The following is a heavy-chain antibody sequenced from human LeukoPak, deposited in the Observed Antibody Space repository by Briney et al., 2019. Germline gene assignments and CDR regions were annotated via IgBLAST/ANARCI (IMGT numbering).Heavy chain of an antibody. CDR1: GYTFTSYG. CDR3: ARAPRGACYYGSGSYCSNEENWFDP. D-gene: IGHD3-10*01. J-gene: IGHJ5*02. V-gene: IGHV1-69*13. Sequence: SVKVSCKASGYTFTSYGISWVRQAPGQGLEWMGGIIPIFGTANYAQKFQGRVTITADESTSTAYMELSSLRSEDTAVYYCARAPRGACYYGSGSYCSNEENWFDPWGQGTLVTVSS. CDR2: IIPIFGTA.